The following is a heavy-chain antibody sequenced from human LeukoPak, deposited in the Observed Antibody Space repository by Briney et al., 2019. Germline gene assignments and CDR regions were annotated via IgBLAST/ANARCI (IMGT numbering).Heavy chain of an antibody. V-gene: IGHV4-59*01. CDR2: IYYSGST. CDR3: ARGRRIAAAGPRWFDP. D-gene: IGHD6-13*01. J-gene: IGHJ5*02. CDR1: GGSISSYY. Sequence: SETLSLTCTVSGGSISSYYWSWIRQPPAKGLEWSGYIYYSGSTNYNPTHRSRVTISVGTSKNPFSLKLSSVTAADTAVYYCARGRRIAAAGPRWFDPWGQGTLVTVSS.